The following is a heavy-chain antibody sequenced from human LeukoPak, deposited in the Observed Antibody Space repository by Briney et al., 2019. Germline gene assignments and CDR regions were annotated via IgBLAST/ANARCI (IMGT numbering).Heavy chain of an antibody. V-gene: IGHV4-38-2*02. Sequence: PSETLSLTCTVSGYSISSGYYWGWIRQPPGKGLEWIGSIYHSGSTYYNPSLKSRVTISIDTSKNQFSLKLSSVTAADTAVYYCARVLFASYSQLDYWGQGALVAVSS. CDR1: GYSISSGYY. D-gene: IGHD1-26*01. CDR3: ARVLFASYSQLDY. CDR2: IYHSGST. J-gene: IGHJ4*02.